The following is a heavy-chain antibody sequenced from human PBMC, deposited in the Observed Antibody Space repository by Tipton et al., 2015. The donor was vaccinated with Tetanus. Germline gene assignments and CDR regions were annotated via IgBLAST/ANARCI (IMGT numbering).Heavy chain of an antibody. D-gene: IGHD1-26*01. J-gene: IGHJ4*02. CDR2: IYYTELT. Sequence: TLSLTCSVSGDSGSRHYWSWIRQPPGKGLEWIGNIYYTELTSYTPSLNSRVSISVDTSKNQFSLWLTSVTAADTAVYFCARGLPREPFYLDYWGQGKQVTVSS. V-gene: IGHV4-59*02. CDR3: ARGLPREPFYLDY. CDR1: GDSGSRHY.